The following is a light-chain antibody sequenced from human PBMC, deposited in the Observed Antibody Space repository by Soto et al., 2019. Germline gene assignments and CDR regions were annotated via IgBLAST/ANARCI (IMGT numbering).Light chain of an antibody. V-gene: IGKV3-15*01. CDR2: GAS. Sequence: EIVMTQSPATLSVSPGERATLSCRASQSVSSNLAWYQQKPGQAPRLLIYGASTRATGIPARFSGSGSGTEFTITISSLQSEDFEVYYCQQYNNWWTFGQGTKVDIK. CDR3: QQYNNWWT. J-gene: IGKJ1*01. CDR1: QSVSSN.